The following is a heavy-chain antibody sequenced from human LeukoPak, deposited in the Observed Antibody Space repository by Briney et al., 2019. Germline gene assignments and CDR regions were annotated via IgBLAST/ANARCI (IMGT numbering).Heavy chain of an antibody. D-gene: IGHD3-22*01. CDR3: AKRGVVIRVILVGFHKEAYYFDS. CDR2: ISDTGGRT. J-gene: IGHJ4*02. Sequence: GGSLRLFCAASGFTFSSYGMHWVRQAPGKGLEWVAGISDTGGRTNYADSVKGRFTISRDNPKNTLYLQTSSLRAEDTAVYFCAKRGVVIRVILVGFHKEAYYFDSWGQGALVTVSS. V-gene: IGHV3-23*01. CDR1: GFTFSSYG.